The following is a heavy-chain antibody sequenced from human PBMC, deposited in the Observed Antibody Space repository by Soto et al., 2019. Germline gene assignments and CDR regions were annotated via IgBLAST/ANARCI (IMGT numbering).Heavy chain of an antibody. J-gene: IGHJ4*02. CDR2: ITSNGGST. D-gene: IGHD2-2*01. Sequence: PGGSLRLSCSASGFTFRSYAMHWVRQAPGKGLEYVSTITSNGGSTSYADSVKGRFTISRDNSKNTLYLQMSSLRTEDTALYYCVKPRSRGYCDSLSCYVHFDSWGQGNLVTVSS. V-gene: IGHV3-64D*06. CDR3: VKPRSRGYCDSLSCYVHFDS. CDR1: GFTFRSYA.